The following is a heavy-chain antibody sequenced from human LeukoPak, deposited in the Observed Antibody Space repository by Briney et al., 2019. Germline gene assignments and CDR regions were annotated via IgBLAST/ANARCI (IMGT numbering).Heavy chain of an antibody. Sequence: ASVKVSCKTSGYTFISYYMHWVRQAPGQGVEWMGIINPSGGSTSYAQKFQGRVTMTRDMSTSTVYMELSSLRSEDTAVYYCARDSEDTTMGPGYWGQGTLVTVSS. D-gene: IGHD5-18*01. V-gene: IGHV1-46*01. J-gene: IGHJ4*02. CDR3: ARDSEDTTMGPGY. CDR1: GYTFISYY. CDR2: INPSGGST.